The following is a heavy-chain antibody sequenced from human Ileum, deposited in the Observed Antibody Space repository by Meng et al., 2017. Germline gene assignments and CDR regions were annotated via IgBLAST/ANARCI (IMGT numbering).Heavy chain of an antibody. D-gene: IGHD5-24*01. J-gene: IGHJ4*02. Sequence: SQTLSLTCVISGDSVSSNNAAWDWIRQSPSRGLEWLGRTYYRSKWYYDYAQSVKSRIIINPDTSKNQFSLQLNSVTPEDTAIYYCAREEDGYNPFDYWGQGTLVTSPQ. CDR3: AREEDGYNPFDY. V-gene: IGHV6-1*01. CDR1: GDSVSSNNAA. CDR2: TYYRSKWYY.